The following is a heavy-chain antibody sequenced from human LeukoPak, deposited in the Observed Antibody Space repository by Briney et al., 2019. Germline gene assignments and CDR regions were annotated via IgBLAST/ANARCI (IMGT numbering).Heavy chain of an antibody. Sequence: PGGSLRLSCALSGFTFTRYWMNWVRQAPGKGLEWVASIRQDGGEKSYVDSVKGRFTISRDNTKNSLYLQMSSLRAEDTAVYYCARDGTAAGLYFDLWGQGTLVTVSS. CDR2: IRQDGGEK. V-gene: IGHV3-7*01. J-gene: IGHJ4*01. CDR3: ARDGTAAGLYFDL. CDR1: GFTFTRYW. D-gene: IGHD6-13*01.